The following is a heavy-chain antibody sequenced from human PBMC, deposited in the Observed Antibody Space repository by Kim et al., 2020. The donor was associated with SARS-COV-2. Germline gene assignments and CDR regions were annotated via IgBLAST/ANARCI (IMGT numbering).Heavy chain of an antibody. V-gene: IGHV3-7*01. CDR2: IKQDGSEK. CDR3: ARGRRVFNYDIFTGYVY. D-gene: IGHD3-9*01. J-gene: IGHJ4*02. CDR1: GFTFSSYC. Sequence: GGSLRLSCAASGFTFSSYCMRWVRQAPGKGLEWVANIKQDGSEKYYVDSVKGRFTISRDNAKNTLYLQMNSLRAEDTAVYYCARGRRVFNYDIFTGYVYWGQRTLGTVS.